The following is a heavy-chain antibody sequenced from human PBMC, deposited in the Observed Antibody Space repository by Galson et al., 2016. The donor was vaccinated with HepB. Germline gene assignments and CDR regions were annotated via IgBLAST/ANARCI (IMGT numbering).Heavy chain of an antibody. CDR1: GYRFPTYG. CDR3: ARDEQFRFDY. J-gene: IGHJ4*02. CDR2: ISANSGNT. D-gene: IGHD1/OR15-1a*01. Sequence: SVKVSCKASGYRFPTYGISWVRQAPGQGLEWLGWISANSGNTIYAQKFKDRFTMTRDTSASTVYMYLRSLRSDDTAVYYCARDEQFRFDYWGQGTLVTVSS. V-gene: IGHV1-18*04.